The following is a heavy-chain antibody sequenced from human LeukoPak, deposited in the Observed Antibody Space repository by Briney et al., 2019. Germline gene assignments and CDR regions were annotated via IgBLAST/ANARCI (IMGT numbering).Heavy chain of an antibody. V-gene: IGHV4-34*01. CDR1: GGSFSGYY. J-gene: IGHJ4*02. D-gene: IGHD3-10*01. CDR2: INHSGST. CDR3: ARGRGFGY. Sequence: PETLSLTCAVYGGSFSGYYWSWIRQPPGKGLEWIGEINHSGSTNYNPSLKSRVTVSVDTSKNQFSLKLSSVTAADTAVYYCARGRGFGYWGQGTLVTVSS.